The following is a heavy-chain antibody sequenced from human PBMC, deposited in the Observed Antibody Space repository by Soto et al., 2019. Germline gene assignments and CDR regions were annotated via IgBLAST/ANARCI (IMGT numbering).Heavy chain of an antibody. CDR1: GFTFSSYS. CDR3: ARGLMLGSSGYYYDY. CDR2: ITSSSSYI. D-gene: IGHD3-22*01. V-gene: IGHV3-21*01. Sequence: GGSLRLSCAASGFTFSSYSMNWVRQAPGKGLEWVSSITSSSSYIYYADSVKGRFTISRDNAKNSLYLQMNSLRAEDTAVYYCARGLMLGSSGYYYDYWGQGTLVTVSS. J-gene: IGHJ4*02.